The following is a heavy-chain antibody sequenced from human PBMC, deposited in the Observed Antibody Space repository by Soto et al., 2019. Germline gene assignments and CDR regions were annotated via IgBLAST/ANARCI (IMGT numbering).Heavy chain of an antibody. CDR3: AKGDVKAHYYYYYYGMDV. J-gene: IGHJ6*02. Sequence: GGSLRLSCAASGFTFSSYAMSWVRQAPGKGLEWVSAISGSGGSTYYADSVKGRFTISRDNSKNTLYLQMNSLRAEDTAVYYCAKGDVKAHYYYYYYGMDVWGQGTTVTVSS. CDR1: GFTFSSYA. V-gene: IGHV3-23*01. CDR2: ISGSGGST.